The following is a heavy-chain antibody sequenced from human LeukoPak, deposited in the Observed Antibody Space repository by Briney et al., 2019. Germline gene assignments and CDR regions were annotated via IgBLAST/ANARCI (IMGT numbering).Heavy chain of an antibody. J-gene: IGHJ4*02. CDR3: ASESNYYDSSVY. Sequence: ASVKVSCKASGGTFSSYAISWVRQAPGQGLEWMGIINPSGGSTSYAQKFQGRVTMTRDTSTSTVYMELSSLRSEDTAVYYCASESNYYDSSVYWGQGTLVTVSS. CDR2: INPSGGST. D-gene: IGHD3-22*01. CDR1: GGTFSSYA. V-gene: IGHV1-46*01.